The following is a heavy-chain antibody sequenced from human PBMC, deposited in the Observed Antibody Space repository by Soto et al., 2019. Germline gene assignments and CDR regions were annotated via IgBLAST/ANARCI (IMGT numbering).Heavy chain of an antibody. CDR2: TYYRSKWYN. V-gene: IGHV6-1*01. Sequence: SQTLSLTCAISGDSVSSNSAAWNWIRQSPSRGLEWLGRTYYRSKWYNDYAVSVKSRITIKPDTSKNQISLQLNTVTPEDTAVYYCARVRSSRLITLFGVVENAFDIWGQGTMVTVSS. D-gene: IGHD3-3*01. CDR1: GDSVSSNSAA. J-gene: IGHJ3*02. CDR3: ARVRSSRLITLFGVVENAFDI.